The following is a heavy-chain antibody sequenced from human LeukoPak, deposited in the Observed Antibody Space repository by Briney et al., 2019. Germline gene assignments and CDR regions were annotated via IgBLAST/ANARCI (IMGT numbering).Heavy chain of an antibody. CDR3: ARVVPYGDYPSYFDY. CDR1: GGSIGSSSYY. V-gene: IGHV4-39*01. CDR2: IYYSGST. D-gene: IGHD4-17*01. J-gene: IGHJ4*02. Sequence: SETLSLTCTVSGGSIGSSSYYWGWIRQPPGKGLEWIGSIYYSGSTYYSPSLKSRVTISVDTSKNQFSLKLSSVTAADTAVYYRARVVPYGDYPSYFDYWGQGTLVTVSS.